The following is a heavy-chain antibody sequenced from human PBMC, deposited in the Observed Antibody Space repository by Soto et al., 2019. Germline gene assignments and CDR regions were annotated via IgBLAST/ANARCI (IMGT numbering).Heavy chain of an antibody. CDR3: ARVFGFGGMDV. D-gene: IGHD3-10*01. Sequence: QVQLQESGPGLVKPSQTLSLTCTVSGGSISSGGYYWSWIRQHPGKGLEWIGYIYYSGSTYYTLSRRSRVTISVDTAKNQFSLKLSSVTAADTAVYYCARVFGFGGMDVWGQGTTVTVSS. CDR1: GGSISSGGYY. J-gene: IGHJ6*02. V-gene: IGHV4-31*03. CDR2: IYYSGST.